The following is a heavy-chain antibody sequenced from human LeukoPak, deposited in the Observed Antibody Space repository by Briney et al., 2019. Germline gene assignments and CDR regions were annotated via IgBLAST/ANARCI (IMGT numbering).Heavy chain of an antibody. Sequence: ASVKVSCKASGYTFTGYYMHWVPQAPGQGLEWMGWINPNSGGTNYAQKFQGRVTMSRDTSISTAYMELSRLRSDDTAVYYCARGRFGELKFDYWGQGTLVTVSS. V-gene: IGHV1-2*02. CDR2: INPNSGGT. J-gene: IGHJ4*02. CDR1: GYTFTGYY. CDR3: ARGRFGELKFDY. D-gene: IGHD3-10*01.